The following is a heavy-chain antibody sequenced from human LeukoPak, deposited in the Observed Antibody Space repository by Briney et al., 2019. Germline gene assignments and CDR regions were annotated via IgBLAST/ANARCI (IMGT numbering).Heavy chain of an antibody. CDR3: ARHKVLLWFGEPSTTYYFDY. CDR2: IYTSGST. V-gene: IGHV4-4*07. J-gene: IGHJ4*02. CDR1: GGSISSYY. Sequence: SETLSLTCTVSGGSISSYYWSWIRQPAGKGLEWIGRIYTSGSTNYNPSLKSRVTMSVDTSKNQFSLKLSSVTAADTAVYYCARHKVLLWFGEPSTTYYFDYWGQGTLVTVSS. D-gene: IGHD3-10*01.